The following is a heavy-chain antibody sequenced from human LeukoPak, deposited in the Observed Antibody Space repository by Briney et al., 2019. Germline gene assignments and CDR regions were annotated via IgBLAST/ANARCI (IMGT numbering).Heavy chain of an antibody. Sequence: PGGSLRLSCAASGFTFSRFSMNWVRQAPGKGLEWVGRIKNKIASGTTDYAAPVKGRFTISRDDSKNTLFLQMNSLKTEDTAMYYCTTNDAFDIWGQGTMVTVSS. CDR2: IKNKIASGTT. CDR3: TTNDAFDI. J-gene: IGHJ3*02. V-gene: IGHV3-15*01. CDR1: GFTFSRFS.